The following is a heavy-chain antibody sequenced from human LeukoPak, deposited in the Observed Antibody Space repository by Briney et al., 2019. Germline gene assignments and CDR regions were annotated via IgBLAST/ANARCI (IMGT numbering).Heavy chain of an antibody. D-gene: IGHD5-18*01. CDR2: INHSGST. J-gene: IGHJ4*02. CDR1: GGSFSGYY. Sequence: PSETLSLTCAVYGGSFSGYYWSWIRQPPKKGLEWIGEINHSGSTNYNPSLKSRVTISVDTSKNQFSLKVRSVTAADTAVYYCALQLWLTAFDYWGQGTLVTVSS. V-gene: IGHV4-34*01. CDR3: ALQLWLTAFDY.